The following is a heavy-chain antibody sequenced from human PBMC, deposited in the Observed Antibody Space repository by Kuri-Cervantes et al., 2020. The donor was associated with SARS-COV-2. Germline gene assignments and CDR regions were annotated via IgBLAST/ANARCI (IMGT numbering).Heavy chain of an antibody. CDR2: VRRDGSNY. Sequence: GGSLRLSCAASGFTFSSYAMHWVRQAPGKGLEWVGFVRRDGSNYYYADSVKGRFTISRDNSKNSLYLEMNSLRSDDTAVYYCARTVHVIIVVDDWFDPWGQGTLVTVSS. J-gene: IGHJ5*02. CDR1: GFTFSSYA. CDR3: ARTVHVIIVVDDWFDP. D-gene: IGHD2-21*01. V-gene: IGHV3-30*04.